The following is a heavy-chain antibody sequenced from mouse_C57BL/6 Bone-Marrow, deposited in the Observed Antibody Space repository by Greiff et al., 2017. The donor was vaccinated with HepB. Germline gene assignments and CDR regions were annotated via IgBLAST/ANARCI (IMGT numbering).Heavy chain of an antibody. V-gene: IGHV2-2*01. CDR2: IWSGGST. Sequence: VQVVESGPGLVQPSQSLSITCTVSGFSLTSYGVHWVRQSPGKGLEWLGVIWSGGSTDYNAAFISRLSISKDNSKSQVFFKMNSLQADDTAIYYCARKGYYYGSSYAMDYWGQGTSVTVSS. CDR3: ARKGYYYGSSYAMDY. J-gene: IGHJ4*01. CDR1: GFSLTSYG. D-gene: IGHD1-1*01.